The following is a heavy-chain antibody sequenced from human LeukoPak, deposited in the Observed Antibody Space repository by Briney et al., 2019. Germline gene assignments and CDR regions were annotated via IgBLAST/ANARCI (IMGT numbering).Heavy chain of an antibody. CDR1: GFTFSSYA. V-gene: IGHV3-23*01. J-gene: IGHJ3*02. Sequence: RTGGSLRLSCAASGFTFSSYAMSWVRQAPGKGLEWVSAISGSGGSTYYADSVKGRFTISRDNSKNTLYLQMNSLRAEDTAVYYCARVRTIGGWYGIDAFDIWGQGTMVTVSS. CDR2: ISGSGGST. CDR3: ARVRTIGGWYGIDAFDI. D-gene: IGHD6-19*01.